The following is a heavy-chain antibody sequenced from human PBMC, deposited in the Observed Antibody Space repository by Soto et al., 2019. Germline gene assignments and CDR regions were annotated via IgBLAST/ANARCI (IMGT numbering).Heavy chain of an antibody. V-gene: IGHV2-5*02. D-gene: IGHD6-13*01. J-gene: IGHJ4*02. CDR1: GFSLSTSGVG. CDR3: AHRRSSRWEIDL. Sequence: QITLKESSPTLVKPTQTLTLTCTFSGFSLSTSGVGVGWIRQPPGKALEWLALIYWDDDKRYSPSLKSRLIIAKDFSKNQVGHTMPNMDPLNTATFYFAHRRSSRWEIDLWGKGTLVTVSS. CDR2: IYWDDDK.